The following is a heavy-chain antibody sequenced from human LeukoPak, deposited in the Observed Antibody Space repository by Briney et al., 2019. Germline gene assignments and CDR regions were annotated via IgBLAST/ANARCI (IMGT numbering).Heavy chain of an antibody. CDR3: AKVKRYSSGWYDY. Sequence: GGTLSLTCAASGFTISSYALSWVRQAPGKGLEWVSAISGSGGSTYYADSVKGRFTISRDNSKNTLYLQMNSLRAEDTAVYYCAKVKRYSSGWYDYWGEGTLVTVSS. D-gene: IGHD6-19*01. CDR1: GFTISSYA. V-gene: IGHV3-23*01. J-gene: IGHJ4*02. CDR2: ISGSGGST.